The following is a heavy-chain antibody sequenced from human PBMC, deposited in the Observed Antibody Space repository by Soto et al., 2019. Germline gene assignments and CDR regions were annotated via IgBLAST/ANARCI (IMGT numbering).Heavy chain of an antibody. D-gene: IGHD3-9*01. J-gene: IGHJ4*02. CDR3: ARQPGYYDILTGYSTYYFDY. CDR1: GGSFSGYY. CDR2: INYRGNT. V-gene: IGHV4-34*01. Sequence: PSETLSLTCAVYGGSFSGYYWTWIRQPPGTGLEWIGYINYRGNTNYNPSLKSRVTISVDTSKNQFSLKLSSVTAADTAVYYCARQPGYYDILTGYSTYYFDYLGQGTPVTVSS.